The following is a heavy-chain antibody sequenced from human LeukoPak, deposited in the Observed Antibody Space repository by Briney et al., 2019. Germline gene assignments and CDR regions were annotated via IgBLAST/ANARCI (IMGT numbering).Heavy chain of an antibody. CDR1: GGTFSSYA. CDR3: ARDQDGSGYYPRAFDI. Sequence: SVKVSCKASGGTFSSYAISWVRQAPGQGLEWMGGIIPIFGTANYAQKFQGRVTITADESTSTAYMELSSLRSEDTAVYYCARDQDGSGYYPRAFDIWGQGTMVTVSS. J-gene: IGHJ3*02. V-gene: IGHV1-69*13. CDR2: IIPIFGTA. D-gene: IGHD3-22*01.